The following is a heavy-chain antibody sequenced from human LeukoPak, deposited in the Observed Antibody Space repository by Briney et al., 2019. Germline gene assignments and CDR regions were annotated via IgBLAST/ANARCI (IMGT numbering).Heavy chain of an antibody. CDR3: ARQLFDGSGYFPLDY. CDR2: IYYSGST. CDR1: GGSISSYY. J-gene: IGHJ4*02. Sequence: PSETLSLTCTVSGGSISSYYWSWIRQPPGKGLEWIGYIYYSGSTNYNPSLKSRVTISVDTSKNQFSLKLSSVTAADTAVYYCARQLFDGSGYFPLDYWGQGTLVTVSS. D-gene: IGHD3-22*01. V-gene: IGHV4-59*08.